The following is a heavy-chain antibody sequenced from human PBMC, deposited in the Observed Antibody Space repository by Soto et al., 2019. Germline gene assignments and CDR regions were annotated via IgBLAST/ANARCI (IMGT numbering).Heavy chain of an antibody. D-gene: IGHD3-22*01. V-gene: IGHV4-30-4*01. CDR1: GGSINSDDYY. Sequence: QVQLQESGPGLVKPSQTLSLTCSVSGGSINSDDYYWSWIRQPPGKGLEWIGYIYYTGSTFHNPSLKSRINISLDTSKNQFSLKLNSVTAADTAVYYCATVPTYYYDRNGYANAFDKWGQGTMGTVSS. CDR2: IYYTGST. J-gene: IGHJ3*02. CDR3: ATVPTYYYDRNGYANAFDK.